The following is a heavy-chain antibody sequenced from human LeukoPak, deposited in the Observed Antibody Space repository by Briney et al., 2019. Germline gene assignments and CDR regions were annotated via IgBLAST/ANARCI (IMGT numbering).Heavy chain of an antibody. CDR2: SSAYNGNT. CDR1: GYTFTSYG. CDR3: ARGRRIVGRGNWFDP. J-gene: IGHJ5*02. Sequence: ASVKVSCLASGYTFTSYGISGVRQAPGQGLEGMGWSSAYNGNTNYAQKLQGRVTLIRNTSISTAYMELSSPRSEDTAVYYCARGRRIVGRGNWFDPWGQGPLVPVSS. V-gene: IGHV1-18*01. D-gene: IGHD1-26*01.